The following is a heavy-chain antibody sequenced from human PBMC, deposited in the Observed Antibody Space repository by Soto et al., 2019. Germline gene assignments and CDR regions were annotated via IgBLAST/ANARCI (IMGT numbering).Heavy chain of an antibody. J-gene: IGHJ5*02. CDR1: GGSISSYY. CDR2: IYYSGST. CDR3: AGQTVMITFGGVIVEAWFDP. Sequence: QVQLQESGPGLVKPSETLSLTCTVSGGSISSYYWSWIRQPPGKGLEWIGYIYYSGSTNYNPSLKSRVTISVDTSKNQFSLKLSFVTAADTAVYYFAGQTVMITFGGVIVEAWFDPWGQGTLVTVSS. D-gene: IGHD3-16*02. V-gene: IGHV4-59*08.